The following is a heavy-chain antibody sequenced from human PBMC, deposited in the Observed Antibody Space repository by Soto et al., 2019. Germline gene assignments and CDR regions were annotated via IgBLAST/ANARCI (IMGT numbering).Heavy chain of an antibody. J-gene: IGHJ5*01. V-gene: IGHV1-8*01. CDR3: TGGPPNWGFDS. CDR2: MSPKTANT. Sequence: RASVKVSCKASGYTFTSYDINWVRQTAGQGLEWMGWMSPKTANTGYAQKFQGRVTMTRSTSISTAYMELSSLTSEDTAVYYCTGGPPNWGFDSWGQGTPVTVSS. CDR1: GYTFTSYD. D-gene: IGHD7-27*01.